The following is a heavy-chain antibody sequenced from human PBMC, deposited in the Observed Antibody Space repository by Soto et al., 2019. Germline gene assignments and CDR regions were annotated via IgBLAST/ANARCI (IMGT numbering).Heavy chain of an antibody. CDR1: GFTFDDYA. CDR2: ISWNSGSI. D-gene: IGHD4-17*01. Sequence: EVQLVESGGGLVQPGRSLRLSCAASGFTFDDYARHWVRQAPGKGLEWVSGISWNSGSIGYADSVKGRFTISRDNAKNSLYLQMNTLRAEDTALYYCAKDGTGVGEYGVGFDYWGPGTLVTVSS. V-gene: IGHV3-9*01. J-gene: IGHJ4*02. CDR3: AKDGTGVGEYGVGFDY.